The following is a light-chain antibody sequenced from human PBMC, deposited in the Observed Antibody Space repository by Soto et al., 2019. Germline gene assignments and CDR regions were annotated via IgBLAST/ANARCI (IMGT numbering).Light chain of an antibody. CDR2: DIN. CDR3: SSYTTTSTLV. Sequence: QSALTQPASVSGSPGQSITISCTGTRSDVGGYNYVSWYQQYPGKAPKVIIYDINHRPSGVSNRFSGSKSGNTASLTISGLQAEDEADYYCSSYTTTSTLVFGTGTKLTVL. J-gene: IGLJ1*01. CDR1: RSDVGGYNY. V-gene: IGLV2-14*01.